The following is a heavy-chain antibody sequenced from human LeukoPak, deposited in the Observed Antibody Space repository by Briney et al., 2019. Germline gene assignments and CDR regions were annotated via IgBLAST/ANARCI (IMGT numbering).Heavy chain of an antibody. CDR1: GGSISTYY. Sequence: SETLSLTCTVSGGSISTYYWSWIRQPAGKGLEWIGRVYTSGSTNFNPSLKSRVTMSVDTSKNQFSLKLSSVTAADTAVYYCARGVGAAVSFDYWGQGTLVTVSS. CDR2: VYTSGST. V-gene: IGHV4-4*07. J-gene: IGHJ4*02. CDR3: ARGVGAAVSFDY. D-gene: IGHD6-13*01.